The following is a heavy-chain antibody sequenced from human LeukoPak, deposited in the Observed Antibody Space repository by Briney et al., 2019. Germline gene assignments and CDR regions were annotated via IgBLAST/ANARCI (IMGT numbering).Heavy chain of an antibody. CDR2: IYPGDSDT. CDR1: GYSFTSYW. J-gene: IGHJ3*02. CDR3: ARRRDPGAFDI. D-gene: IGHD5-24*01. V-gene: IGHV5-51*01. Sequence: GESLKISCKGSGYSFTSYWIGWVRQMPGKGLERMGIIYPGDSDTIYSPSFQGQVTISADKPISTAYLQWSSLKASDTAMYYCARRRDPGAFDIWGQGTKVTVSS.